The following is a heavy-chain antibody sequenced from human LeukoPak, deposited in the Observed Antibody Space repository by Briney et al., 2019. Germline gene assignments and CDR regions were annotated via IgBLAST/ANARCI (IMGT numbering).Heavy chain of an antibody. V-gene: IGHV1-2*02. CDR3: ARDTGSPYYFDY. CDR1: GYTFTVYY. J-gene: IGHJ4*02. Sequence: ASVMVSCKASGYTFTVYYMHWVRQAPGQGLEWMGWINPNSGATNFAQKFQGRVTMTRDTSISTAYMELSRLRSDDTAVYYCARDTGSPYYFDYWGQGTLVTVSS. D-gene: IGHD3-10*01. CDR2: INPNSGAT.